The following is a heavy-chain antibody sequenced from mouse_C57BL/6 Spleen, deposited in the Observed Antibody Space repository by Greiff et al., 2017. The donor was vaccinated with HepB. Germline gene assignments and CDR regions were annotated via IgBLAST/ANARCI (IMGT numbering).Heavy chain of an antibody. CDR3: AGHEGEGCGYDTPFAY. J-gene: IGHJ3*01. V-gene: IGHV1-62-2*01. CDR2: FYPGSGSI. CDR1: GYTFTEYT. Sequence: QVQLQQSGAELVKPGASVKLSCKASGYTFTEYTIHWVKQRSGQGLEWIGWFYPGSGSIKYNEKFKDKATLTADTSSNTVYMELSSLTSEDSAVYFCAGHEGEGCGYDTPFAYWGQGTLVTVSA. D-gene: IGHD2-2*01.